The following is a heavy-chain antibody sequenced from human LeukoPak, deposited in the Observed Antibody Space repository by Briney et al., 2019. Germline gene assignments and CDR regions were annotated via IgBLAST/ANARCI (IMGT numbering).Heavy chain of an antibody. CDR2: ISNDSVDK. CDR1: RFRFSDYY. CDR3: ARRDWVSGAVRAFDI. D-gene: IGHD3-3*01. Sequence: GGSLRLSRVGSRFRFSDYYMSWIRQAPWKGLEGVSYISNDSVDKYYVDSVRGRFTISRDNAKKSMYMQMSGLRVEDTAVYYCARRDWVSGAVRAFDIWGQGTMVTVSS. V-gene: IGHV3-11*04. J-gene: IGHJ3*02.